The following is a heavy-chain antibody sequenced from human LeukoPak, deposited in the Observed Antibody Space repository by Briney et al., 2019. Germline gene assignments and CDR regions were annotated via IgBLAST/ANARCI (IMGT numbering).Heavy chain of an antibody. CDR3: ASITYGSGSYYVFDY. D-gene: IGHD3-10*01. J-gene: IGHJ4*02. V-gene: IGHV4-30-4*01. CDR2: TYYSGST. Sequence: SETLSLTCTVSGGSISSGDYYWSWIRQPPGKGLEWIGYTYYSGSTYYNPSLKSRVIISVDTSKNQFSLKLSSVTAADTAVYYCASITYGSGSYYVFDYWGQGTLVTVSS. CDR1: GGSISSGDYY.